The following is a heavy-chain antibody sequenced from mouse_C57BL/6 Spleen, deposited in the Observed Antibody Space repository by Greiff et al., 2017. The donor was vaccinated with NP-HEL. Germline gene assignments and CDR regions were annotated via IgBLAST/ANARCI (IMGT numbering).Heavy chain of an antibody. Sequence: QVQLQQPGAELVRPGTSVKLSCKASGYTFTSYWMHWVKQRPGQGLEWIGVIDPSDSYTNYNQKFKGKATLTVDTSSSTAYMQLSSLTSEDSAVYDCARRGYGSSLSFDYWGQGTTLTVSA. V-gene: IGHV1-59*01. CDR2: IDPSDSYT. J-gene: IGHJ2*01. CDR3: ARRGYGSSLSFDY. D-gene: IGHD1-1*01. CDR1: GYTFTSYW.